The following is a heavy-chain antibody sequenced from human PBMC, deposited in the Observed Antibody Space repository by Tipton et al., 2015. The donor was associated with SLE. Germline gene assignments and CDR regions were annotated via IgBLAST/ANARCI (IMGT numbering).Heavy chain of an antibody. J-gene: IGHJ4*02. V-gene: IGHV4-59*06. CDR1: GGSIRGYY. Sequence: TLSLTCSVSGGSIRGYYWSWIRQLPGKGLEWIGYIYYTGNTYYNPSLESRVSISVDMSKNQFSLKVNSLTAADTAVYYCARTIAAAKTSFDFWGQGTLVTVSS. D-gene: IGHD2-2*01. CDR2: IYYTGNT. CDR3: ARTIAAAKTSFDF.